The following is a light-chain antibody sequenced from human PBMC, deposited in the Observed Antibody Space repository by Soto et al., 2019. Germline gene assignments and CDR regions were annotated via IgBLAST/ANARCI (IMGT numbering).Light chain of an antibody. CDR1: QGVSDN. CDR2: GAS. J-gene: IGKJ2*01. Sequence: EMVMTQSPATLSVSPGETATLSCRASQGVSDNLAWYQQKPGQAPRLLIYGASTRATGIPARFSGSGSGTEFTLTISSLQSEDFAVYYCQQYNNWPPYTFGQETKLEIK. V-gene: IGKV3-15*01. CDR3: QQYNNWPPYT.